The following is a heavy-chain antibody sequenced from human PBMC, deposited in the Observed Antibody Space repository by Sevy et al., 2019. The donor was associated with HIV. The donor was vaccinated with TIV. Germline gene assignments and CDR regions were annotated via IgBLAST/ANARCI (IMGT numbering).Heavy chain of an antibody. D-gene: IGHD3-22*01. V-gene: IGHV1-24*01. CDR1: GYRLSELS. CDR2: FDPEDGEI. CDR3: ARGREYYDENSGYFDY. Sequence: ASVKVSCKISGYRLSELSMHWVRQAPGKGLEWMGRFDPEDGEIIYAQKFQGRVTVTEDTSTYTAYMELSRLRSEDTAVYYCARGREYYDENSGYFDYWGPGTLVTVSS. J-gene: IGHJ4*02.